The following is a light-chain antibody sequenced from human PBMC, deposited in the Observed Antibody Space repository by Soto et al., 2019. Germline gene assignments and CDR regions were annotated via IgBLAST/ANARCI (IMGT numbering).Light chain of an antibody. V-gene: IGKV3-20*01. CDR1: QSVSSR. J-gene: IGKJ5*01. CDR2: GAS. CDR3: QHYVERSPIT. Sequence: EIVMTQSPATLSLSPGQRATLSCMASQSVSSRLAWYQQKPGQAPRLLISGASSRATGIPDRFSGSGSGTDFTLTISRLEPEDFALYYCQHYVERSPITFGQGTRLEIK.